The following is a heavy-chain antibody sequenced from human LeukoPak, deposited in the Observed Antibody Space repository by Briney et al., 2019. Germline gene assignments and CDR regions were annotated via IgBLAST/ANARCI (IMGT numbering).Heavy chain of an antibody. V-gene: IGHV3-15*07. Sequence: SCKVSGYTLTELSMHWVRQAPGKGLEWVGRIKSKTDGGTTDYAAPVKGRFTISRDDSKNTLYLQMNSLKTEDTAVYYCTTVGYSGSYYAEYFQHWGQGTLVTVSS. J-gene: IGHJ1*01. D-gene: IGHD1-26*01. CDR2: IKSKTDGGTT. CDR3: TTVGYSGSYYAEYFQH. CDR1: GYTLTELS.